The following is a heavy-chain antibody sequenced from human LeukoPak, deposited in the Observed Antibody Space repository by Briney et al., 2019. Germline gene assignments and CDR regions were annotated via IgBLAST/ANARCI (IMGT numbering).Heavy chain of an antibody. J-gene: IGHJ4*02. CDR3: ARVSDYGSGSYSADY. V-gene: IGHV1-18*01. CDR2: ISAYNGNT. Sequence: ASVKVSCKASGYTFTSYGISWVRQAPGQGLEWMGWISAYNGNTNYAQKLQGRVTMTTDTSTSTAYMELRSLRSDDTAVYYCARVSDYGSGSYSADYWGQGTLVTVSS. CDR1: GYTFTSYG. D-gene: IGHD3-10*01.